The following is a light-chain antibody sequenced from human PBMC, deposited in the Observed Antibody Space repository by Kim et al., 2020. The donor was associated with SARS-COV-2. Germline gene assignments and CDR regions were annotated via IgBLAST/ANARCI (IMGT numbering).Light chain of an antibody. Sequence: DIQMTQSPSSLSASVGDRVTITCRASQTTSSWLAWYQQKPGKAPKLLIYKASSLGSGVPSRFSGSGSGTEFTLTISSLQPDDFATYCCQQYKSYPVTFGQGTKLEI. J-gene: IGKJ2*01. CDR1: QTTSSW. CDR3: QQYKSYPVT. V-gene: IGKV1-5*03. CDR2: KAS.